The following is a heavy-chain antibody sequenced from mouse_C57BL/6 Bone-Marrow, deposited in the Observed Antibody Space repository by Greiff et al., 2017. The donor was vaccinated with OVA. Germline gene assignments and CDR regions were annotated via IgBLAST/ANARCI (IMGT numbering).Heavy chain of an antibody. CDR1: GFTFSDYY. Sequence: EVKVVESEGGLVQPGSSMKLSCTASGFTFSDYYMAWVRQVPEKGLEWVANINYDGSSTYYLDSLKSRFIISRDNAKNILYLQMSSLKSEDTATYYCARDGFDVWGTGTTVTVSS. J-gene: IGHJ1*03. CDR2: INYDGSST. V-gene: IGHV5-16*01. CDR3: ARDGFDV.